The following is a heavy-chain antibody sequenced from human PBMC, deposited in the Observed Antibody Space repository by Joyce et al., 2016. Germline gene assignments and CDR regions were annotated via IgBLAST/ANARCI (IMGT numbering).Heavy chain of an antibody. V-gene: IGHV4-39*01. Sequence: QLQLQESGPGLLKPAETLSLSCTVSGGSITSSSYYWGWVRQPPGKGLEWIGSIYYSGSTYYNPSLESRVTISIDTSQNQFSLRLRSVTAADTAVYYCASRVFIVVVTAMEGAFDLWGQGAMVTVSS. D-gene: IGHD2-21*02. CDR1: GGSITSSSYY. J-gene: IGHJ3*01. CDR2: IYYSGST. CDR3: ASRVFIVVVTAMEGAFDL.